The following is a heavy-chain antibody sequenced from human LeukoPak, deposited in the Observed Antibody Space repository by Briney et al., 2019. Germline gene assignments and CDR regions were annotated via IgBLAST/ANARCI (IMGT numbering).Heavy chain of an antibody. CDR3: AKGGYGSVFDY. Sequence: PGGSLRLSCTASGFVFSTYSMSWVRQAPGKGLEWVSGISASGGSTYYADSVKGRLTISRDNSKNTLYLQMNSLRADDTAVYYCAKGGYGSVFDYWGQGTLVTVSS. CDR1: GFVFSTYS. CDR2: ISASGGST. D-gene: IGHD5-12*01. J-gene: IGHJ4*02. V-gene: IGHV3-23*01.